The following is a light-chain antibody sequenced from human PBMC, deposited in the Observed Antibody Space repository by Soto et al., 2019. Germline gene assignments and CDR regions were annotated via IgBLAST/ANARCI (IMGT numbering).Light chain of an antibody. CDR3: SSYTSSSPYV. CDR2: EVS. J-gene: IGLJ1*01. Sequence: QSVLTQPDSVSGSPGQSITISCTGTSSDVGGYNYVSWYQQHPGKAPKLMIYEVSNRPSGVSNRFSGSKSGNTASLTISGLQAEDEADYYCSSYTSSSPYVFGTGTKLTVL. V-gene: IGLV2-14*01. CDR1: SSDVGGYNY.